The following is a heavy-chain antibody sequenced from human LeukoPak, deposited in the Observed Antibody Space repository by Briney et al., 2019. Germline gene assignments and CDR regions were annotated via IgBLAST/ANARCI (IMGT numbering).Heavy chain of an antibody. J-gene: IGHJ4*02. Sequence: GGSPRLSCAASGFTFSSYWMSWVRQAPGKGLEWVANIKQDGSEKYYVDSVKGRFTISRDNAKNSLYLQMNSLRAEDTAVYYCAREWYSSGWYYFDYWGQGTLVTVSS. CDR1: GFTFSSYW. D-gene: IGHD6-19*01. CDR3: AREWYSSGWYYFDY. CDR2: IKQDGSEK. V-gene: IGHV3-7*03.